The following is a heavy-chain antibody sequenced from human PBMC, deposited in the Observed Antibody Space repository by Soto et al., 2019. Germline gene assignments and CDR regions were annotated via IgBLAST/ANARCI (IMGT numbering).Heavy chain of an antibody. J-gene: IGHJ4*02. CDR1: GFTFSVYA. CDR3: AKALYGGFTY. D-gene: IGHD3-10*01. V-gene: IGHV3-23*01. Sequence: EVRLLESGGGLVQPGGSLRLSCAASGFTFSVYAMSWVRQAPGKGLEWVSGISGSGDSTHYADSVKGWFTVSRDNSKSMLYLQTNSLRDEDTAIYFCAKALYGGFTYWGQGTLVTVSS. CDR2: ISGSGDST.